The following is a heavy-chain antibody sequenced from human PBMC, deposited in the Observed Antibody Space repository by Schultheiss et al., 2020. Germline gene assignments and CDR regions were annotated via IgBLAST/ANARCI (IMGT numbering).Heavy chain of an antibody. CDR1: GFTFSSYA. CDR3: ARDRIVGAALPDY. CDR2: ISYDGSNK. V-gene: IGHV3-30-3*01. J-gene: IGHJ4*02. Sequence: GESLKISCAASGFTFSSYAMHWVRQAPGKGLEWVAVISYDGSNKYYADSVKGRFTISRDNSKNTLYLQMNSLRAEDTAVYYCARDRIVGAALPDYWGQGTLVTVSS. D-gene: IGHD1-26*01.